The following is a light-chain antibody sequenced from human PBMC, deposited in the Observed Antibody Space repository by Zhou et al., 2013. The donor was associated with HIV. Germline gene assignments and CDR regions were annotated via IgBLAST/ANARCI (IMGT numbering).Light chain of an antibody. V-gene: IGKV1-33*01. CDR1: RDIRVF. Sequence: DVQMTQSPSSLSASIGDRVTVTCQASRDIRVFLNWYHQRPGRAPKLLIYDTAILERGVPSRFRGSASGSNFTFTITSLQPEDSGTFYCQQYDDLPLTFGGGTKVRDQT. CDR3: QQYDDLPLT. CDR2: DTA. J-gene: IGKJ4*01.